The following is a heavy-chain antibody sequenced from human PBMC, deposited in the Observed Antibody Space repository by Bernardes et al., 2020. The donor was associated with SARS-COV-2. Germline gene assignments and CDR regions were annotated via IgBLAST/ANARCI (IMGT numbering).Heavy chain of an antibody. CDR3: AALYDSFSAEYFQH. J-gene: IGHJ1*01. V-gene: IGHV4-30-4*01. CDR2: IYYSGST. D-gene: IGHD3-22*01. Sequence: SETLSLTCTVSGGSISSGDYYWSWIRQPPGKGLEWIGYIYYSGSTYYNPSLKSRVTISVDTSKNQFSLKLSSVTAADTAVYYCAALYDSFSAEYFQHWGQGTLVTVSS. CDR1: GGSISSGDYY.